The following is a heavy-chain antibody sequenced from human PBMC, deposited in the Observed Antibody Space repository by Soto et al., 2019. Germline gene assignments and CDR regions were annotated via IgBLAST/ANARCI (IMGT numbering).Heavy chain of an antibody. CDR2: ISAYNGDT. D-gene: IGHD3-10*01. J-gene: IGHJ6*03. Sequence: QVQLVQSGAEVKKPGASVKVSCKASGYSFTSHGISWVRQAPGQGLEWMAWISAYNGDTNYAQKFQGRVTVTTDTSTSTGYMELRSLRSDDTAVYYCARMDRGSNFDYYHCMDVWGKGTTVTVSS. V-gene: IGHV1-18*01. CDR1: GYSFTSHG. CDR3: ARMDRGSNFDYYHCMDV.